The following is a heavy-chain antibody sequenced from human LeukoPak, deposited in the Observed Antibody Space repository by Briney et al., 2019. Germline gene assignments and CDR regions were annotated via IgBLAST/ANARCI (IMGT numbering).Heavy chain of an antibody. CDR3: ARGARAAGNYYYYYYGMDV. Sequence: SETLSLTCAVYGGSFSGHYWSWIRQPPGKGLERIGEINHSGSTNYNPSLKSRVTISVDTSKNQFSLKLSSVTAADTAVYYCARGARAAGNYYYYYYGMDVWGQGTTVTVSS. CDR2: INHSGST. J-gene: IGHJ6*02. D-gene: IGHD6-13*01. CDR1: GGSFSGHY. V-gene: IGHV4-34*01.